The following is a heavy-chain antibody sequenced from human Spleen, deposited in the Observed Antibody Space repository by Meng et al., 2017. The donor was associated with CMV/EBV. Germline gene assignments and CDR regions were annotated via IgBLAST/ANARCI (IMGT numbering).Heavy chain of an antibody. D-gene: IGHD5-24*01. Sequence: GESLKISCAASGFTVSSNYMSWVRQAPGKGLEWVSVIYSGGSTYYADSVKGRFTISRDNSKNALYLQMNSLRAEDTALYYCAKGYDYNASGLDHWGQGTLVTVSS. V-gene: IGHV3-53*01. CDR1: GFTVSSNY. J-gene: IGHJ4*02. CDR3: AKGYDYNASGLDH. CDR2: IYSGGST.